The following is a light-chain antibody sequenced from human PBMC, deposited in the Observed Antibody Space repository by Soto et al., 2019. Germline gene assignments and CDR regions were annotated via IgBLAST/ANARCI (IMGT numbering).Light chain of an antibody. CDR1: QTISSW. CDR3: QQYYSTPLT. J-gene: IGKJ4*01. V-gene: IGKV1-5*03. Sequence: DIQMTQSPSTLSASVGDRVTITCRASQTISSWLAWYQQKPGKAPKLLIYKASTLKSGVPSRFSGSGSGTEFTLTISSLQAEDVAVYYCQQYYSTPLTFGGGTKVDI. CDR2: KAS.